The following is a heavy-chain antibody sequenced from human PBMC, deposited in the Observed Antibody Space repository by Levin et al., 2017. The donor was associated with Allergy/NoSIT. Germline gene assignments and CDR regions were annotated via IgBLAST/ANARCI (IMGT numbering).Heavy chain of an antibody. CDR2: IKQDGNEK. D-gene: IGHD2/OR15-2a*01. Sequence: PWGSLRLSCAASGFTFSSYWMSWVRQAPGKGLEWVANIKQDGNEKYYVDSVKGRFTISRDNAKNSLYLQMNSLRAEDTALYYCARVRATLSWSTFFDYWGQGTLVTVSS. CDR3: ARVRATLSWSTFFDY. V-gene: IGHV3-7*01. CDR1: GFTFSSYW. J-gene: IGHJ4*02.